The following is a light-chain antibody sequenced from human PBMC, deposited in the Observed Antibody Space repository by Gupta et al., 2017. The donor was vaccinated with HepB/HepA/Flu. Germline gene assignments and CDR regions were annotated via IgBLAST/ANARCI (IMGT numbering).Light chain of an antibody. V-gene: IGKV1-39*01. CDR1: QSISSS. CDR3: QQKDRTPTT. Sequence: DIQMTQSPSSLSASVGDRVTITCRASQSISSSLNWYQQRPGKAPKLLIYDATTLQSGVPSRFSGSGSGTDFNLIIGRRQPEDFVTYYCQQKDRTPTTFGQGTMVEVK. CDR2: DAT. J-gene: IGKJ1*01.